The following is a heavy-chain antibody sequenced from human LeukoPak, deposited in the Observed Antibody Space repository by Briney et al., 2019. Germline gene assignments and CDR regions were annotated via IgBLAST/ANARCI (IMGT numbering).Heavy chain of an antibody. J-gene: IGHJ4*02. Sequence: PGRSLRLSCAASGFTFSSYAMHWVRQAPGKGLEWVAVISYDGSNKYHADSVKGRFTISRDNSKNTLYLQMNSLRAEDTAVYYCARQASGGYYFGYWGQGTLVTVSS. D-gene: IGHD3-22*01. CDR2: ISYDGSNK. CDR3: ARQASGGYYFGY. V-gene: IGHV3-30*04. CDR1: GFTFSSYA.